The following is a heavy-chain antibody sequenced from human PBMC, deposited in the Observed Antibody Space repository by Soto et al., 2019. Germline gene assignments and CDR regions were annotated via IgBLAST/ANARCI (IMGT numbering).Heavy chain of an antibody. Sequence: PGGSLRLSCAASGFTFSSYAMSWVRQAPGKGLEWVSAISGSGGSTYYADSVKGRFTISRDNSKNTLYLQMNSLRAEDTAVYYCAKDFLLCSSSWYPNPTFDSWGQGTLVTVSS. CDR2: ISGSGGST. CDR3: AKDFLLCSSSWYPNPTFDS. V-gene: IGHV3-23*01. D-gene: IGHD6-13*01. J-gene: IGHJ4*02. CDR1: GFTFSSYA.